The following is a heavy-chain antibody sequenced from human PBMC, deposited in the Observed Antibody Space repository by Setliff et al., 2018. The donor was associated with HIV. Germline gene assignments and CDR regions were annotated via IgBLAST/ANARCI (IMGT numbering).Heavy chain of an antibody. J-gene: IGHJ4*02. CDR3: ARGKTWLRFLDY. Sequence: ASVKVSCKASGYTFSNYGISWVRQAPGQGLEWMGWINTHSGYTNYAQNVQGRVTVTMDTSTSTAYMELRSLKSDDTAVYYCARGKTWLRFLDYWGQGTLVTVSS. V-gene: IGHV1-18*01. CDR2: INTHSGYT. D-gene: IGHD5-12*01. CDR1: GYTFSNYG.